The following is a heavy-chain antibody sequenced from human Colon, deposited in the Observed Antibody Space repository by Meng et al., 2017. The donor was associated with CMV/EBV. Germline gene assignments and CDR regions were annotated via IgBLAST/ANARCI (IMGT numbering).Heavy chain of an antibody. Sequence: SLRPSCPVSGASTSSSNWWSWVRQPPGKGLEWIATFSVTGATYNNPSLTSRVTISVDTSKNQFSLNLRSVTTADTAILFCARGTRPITSSGVPQNDPRDFWGQGLSVTVSS. CDR1: GASTSSSNW. V-gene: IGHV4-4*01. D-gene: IGHD3-3*01. J-gene: IGHJ4*02. CDR3: ARGTRPITSSGVPQNDPRDF. CDR2: FSVTGAT.